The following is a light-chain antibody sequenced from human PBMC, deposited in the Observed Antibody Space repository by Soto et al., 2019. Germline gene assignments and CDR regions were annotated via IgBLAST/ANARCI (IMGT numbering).Light chain of an antibody. CDR1: QSINKW. CDR3: KQKKIGYI. CDR2: DAA. V-gene: IGKV1-5*01. J-gene: IGKJ2*01. Sequence: IQMTQSPSTLSASVGDRVTITCRASQSINKWVAWYQQKSGRAPKLLMYDAATLQSGVPSRFSGTVSGTDFSPTFSSLQLKDFETYSGKQKKIGYILGQGT.